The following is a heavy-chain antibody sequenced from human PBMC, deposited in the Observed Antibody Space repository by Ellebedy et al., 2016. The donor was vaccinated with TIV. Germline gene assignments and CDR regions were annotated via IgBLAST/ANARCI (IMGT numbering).Heavy chain of an antibody. CDR3: AREWGFKLNYFYYGMDV. V-gene: IGHV4-4*02. CDR1: GGSISSSNW. D-gene: IGHD1-7*01. CDR2: IYHSGIT. Sequence: SETLSLXXAVSGGSISSSNWWSWVRQPPGKGLEWIGEIYHSGITHYNPSLKSRVTISVDKSKNQFSLKLSSVTAADTAVYYWAREWGFKLNYFYYGMDVWGQGTTVTVSS. J-gene: IGHJ6*02.